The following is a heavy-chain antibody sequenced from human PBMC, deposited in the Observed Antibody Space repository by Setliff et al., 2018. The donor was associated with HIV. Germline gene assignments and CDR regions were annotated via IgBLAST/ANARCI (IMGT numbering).Heavy chain of an antibody. V-gene: IGHV4-4*08. CDR3: VRSGYCSSASCLFKGWFDP. CDR2: IYPIGSPDFPSGNT. J-gene: IGHJ5*02. CDR1: GGSISNYY. Sequence: SETLSLTCTVSGGSISNYYWSWIRQPPGKGLEWIGYIYPIGSPDFPSGNTVYNPSFRSRVTLSLDTSKNQFSLKLTSVTAADAAVYYCVRSGYCSSASCLFKGWFDPWGQGTLVTVSS. D-gene: IGHD2-2*01.